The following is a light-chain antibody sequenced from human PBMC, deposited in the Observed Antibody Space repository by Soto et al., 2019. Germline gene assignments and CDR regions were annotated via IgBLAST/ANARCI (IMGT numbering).Light chain of an antibody. CDR2: SRD. V-gene: IGLV1-47*02. J-gene: IGLJ2*01. CDR1: NSNIGKNY. CDR3: AAWDDSMSGVV. Sequence: QSVLTQPPSTSGTPGQRVTISCSGSNSNIGKNYVYWYQQFPGTAPKLLISSRDQRPSGVPDRFSGSKSGTSASLAISGLRSEDEADHYCAAWDDSMSGVVFGGGTKVTVL.